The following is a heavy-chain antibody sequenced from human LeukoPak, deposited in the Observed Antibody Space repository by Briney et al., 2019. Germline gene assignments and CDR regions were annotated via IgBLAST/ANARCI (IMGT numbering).Heavy chain of an antibody. CDR1: GDSFSNGNYY. CDR3: ARSQDYYGSGDY. CDR2: IYYTGKT. D-gene: IGHD3-10*01. V-gene: IGHV4-61*03. J-gene: IGHJ4*02. Sequence: SETLSLTCTVSGDSFSNGNYYWSWLRQPPGKALEWIGYIYYTGKTYYNPSLEGRVTILVDTSRNHFSVKLSSVTAADTAVYYCARSQDYYGSGDYWSQGTLVTVSS.